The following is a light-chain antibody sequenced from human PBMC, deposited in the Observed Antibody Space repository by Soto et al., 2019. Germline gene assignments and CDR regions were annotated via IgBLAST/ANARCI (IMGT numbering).Light chain of an antibody. Sequence: EIVLTQSPGTLSLSPGERATLSCRASQSVSSSYLAWYQQKPGQAHRLLIYGASSRATGIPDRFSGSGSGTDFTHTISRLEPEDFAVYYCQQYGGSSYTFGQGTKVEIK. CDR1: QSVSSSY. V-gene: IGKV3-20*01. CDR3: QQYGGSSYT. J-gene: IGKJ2*01. CDR2: GAS.